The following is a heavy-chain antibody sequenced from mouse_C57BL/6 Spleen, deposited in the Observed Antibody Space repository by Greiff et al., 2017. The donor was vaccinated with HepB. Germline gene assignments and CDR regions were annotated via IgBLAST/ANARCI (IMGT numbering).Heavy chain of an antibody. V-gene: IGHV3-6*01. CDR3: ARGHLTIFFDY. Sequence: DVQLVESGPGLVKPSQSLSLTCSVTGYSITSGYYWNWIRQFPGNKLEWMGYISYDGSNNYNPSLKNRISITRDTSKNQFFLKLNSVTTEDTATYYCARGHLTIFFDYWGQGTTLTVSS. D-gene: IGHD1-3*01. J-gene: IGHJ2*01. CDR1: GYSITSGYY. CDR2: ISYDGSN.